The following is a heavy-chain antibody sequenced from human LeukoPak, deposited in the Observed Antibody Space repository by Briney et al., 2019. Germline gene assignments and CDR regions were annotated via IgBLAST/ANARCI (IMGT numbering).Heavy chain of an antibody. D-gene: IGHD5-18*01. CDR1: GFTFSSYS. V-gene: IGHV3-21*01. CDR2: ISSSSSYI. CDR3: ARVVGRIQLWVAPCHMDV. Sequence: GGSLRLSCAASGFTFSSYSMNWVRQAPGKGLEWVSSISSSSSYIYYADSVKGRFTISRDNAKNSLYLQMNSLRAEDTAVYYCARVVGRIQLWVAPCHMDVWGKGTTVTVSS. J-gene: IGHJ6*03.